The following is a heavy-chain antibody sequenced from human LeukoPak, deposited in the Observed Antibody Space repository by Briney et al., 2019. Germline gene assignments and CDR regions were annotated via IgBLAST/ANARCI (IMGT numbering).Heavy chain of an antibody. V-gene: IGHV3-7*01. CDR3: ASLSGP. Sequence: GGSLRLSCAASGFTFSSHWMSWVRQAPGKGLEWVANIKEDGSVKNYVDSVKGRFTISRDNAKNSVYLQMNSLRAEDTAVYYCASLSGPWGQGTLVTVSS. CDR1: GFTFSSHW. CDR2: IKEDGSVK. J-gene: IGHJ4*02. D-gene: IGHD3-16*01.